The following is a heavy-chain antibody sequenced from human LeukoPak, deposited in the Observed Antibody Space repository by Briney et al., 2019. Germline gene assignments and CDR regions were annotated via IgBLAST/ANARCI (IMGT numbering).Heavy chain of an antibody. J-gene: IGHJ5*02. CDR2: INPNSGGT. CDR1: GYTFTGYY. D-gene: IGHD2-15*01. Sequence: ASVKVSCKASGYTFTGYYMHWVRQAPGQGLEWMGWINPNSGGTNYAQKFQGRVTMTRDTSISTAYMELSRLRSDDTAVYYCARDSVPWYCCGGSCYNWFDPWGQGTLVTVSS. V-gene: IGHV1-2*02. CDR3: ARDSVPWYCCGGSCYNWFDP.